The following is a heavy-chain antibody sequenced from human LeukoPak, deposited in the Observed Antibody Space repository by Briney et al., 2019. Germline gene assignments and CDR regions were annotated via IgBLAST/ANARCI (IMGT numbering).Heavy chain of an antibody. Sequence: ASVKVSCKASGYTFTGYYMHWVRQAPGQGLEWMGWINPNSGGTNYAQKFQGRFTMTRDTSISTAYMELSRLRSDDTAVYYCARESRYSSGWPNFDYWGQGTLVTVSS. J-gene: IGHJ4*02. CDR2: INPNSGGT. CDR3: ARESRYSSGWPNFDY. V-gene: IGHV1-2*02. CDR1: GYTFTGYY. D-gene: IGHD6-19*01.